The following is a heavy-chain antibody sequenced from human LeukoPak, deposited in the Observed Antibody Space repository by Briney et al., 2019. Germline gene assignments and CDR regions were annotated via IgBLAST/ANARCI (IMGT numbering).Heavy chain of an antibody. J-gene: IGHJ1*01. CDR2: INPNSGGT. CDR1: GYTFTGYY. D-gene: IGHD5-18*01. V-gene: IGHV1-2*02. CDR3: ARRQYSYARKGYFQH. Sequence: ASVKVSCKASGYTFTGYYMHWVRQAPGQGLEWMGWINPNSGGTNYAQKFQGRVTMTRDTSISTAYMELSRLRSDDTAVYYCARRQYSYARKGYFQHWGQGTLVTVSS.